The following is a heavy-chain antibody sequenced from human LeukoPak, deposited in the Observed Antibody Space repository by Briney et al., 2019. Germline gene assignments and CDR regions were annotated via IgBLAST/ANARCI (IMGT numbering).Heavy chain of an antibody. CDR3: ASLRRVTVTNSYNWFDP. J-gene: IGHJ5*02. CDR2: IYTSGST. Sequence: SQTLSLTCTVSGGSISSGSYYWSWIRQPAGTGLEWIGRIYTSGSTNYNPSLKSRVTISVDTSKNQFSLELSSATAADTAVYYCASLRRVTVTNSYNWFDPWGQGTLVTVSS. D-gene: IGHD4-17*01. CDR1: GGSISSGSYY. V-gene: IGHV4-61*02.